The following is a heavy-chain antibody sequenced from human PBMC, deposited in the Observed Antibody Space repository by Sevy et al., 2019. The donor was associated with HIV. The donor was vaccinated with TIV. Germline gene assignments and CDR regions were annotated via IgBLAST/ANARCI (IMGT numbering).Heavy chain of an antibody. CDR2: ISWKSGSI. D-gene: IGHD6-13*01. CDR1: GFTFDDYA. Sequence: GGSLRLSCAASGFTFDDYAMHWVRQAPGKGLEWVSGISWKSGSIGYADSGKGRFTNSRDNAKNSLYLQMNSMRGDDTALYDGAKEVYGGIAAAGTGEFDPWGQGTLVTVSS. J-gene: IGHJ5*02. V-gene: IGHV3-9*01. CDR3: AKEVYGGIAAAGTGEFDP.